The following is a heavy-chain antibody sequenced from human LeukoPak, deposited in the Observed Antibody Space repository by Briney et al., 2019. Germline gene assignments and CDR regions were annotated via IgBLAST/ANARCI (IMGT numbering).Heavy chain of an antibody. CDR2: IYSGGST. J-gene: IGHJ4*02. D-gene: IGHD4/OR15-4a*01. CDR3: ARRAGAYSHPYDY. V-gene: IGHV3-53*01. CDR1: GFTVSSNY. Sequence: GGSLRLSCAASGFTVSSNYMNWVRQAPGKGLEWVSAIYSGGSTDYADSVKGRFTISRDNSKNTMYLQMNSLRAEDTAVYYCARRAGAYSHPYDYWGQGTLVTVSS.